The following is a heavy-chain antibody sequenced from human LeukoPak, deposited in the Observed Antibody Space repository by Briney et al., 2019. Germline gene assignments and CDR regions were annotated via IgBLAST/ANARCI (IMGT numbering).Heavy chain of an antibody. D-gene: IGHD1-26*01. CDR3: ASLEYSGSYYD. CDR2: INHSGST. V-gene: IGHV4-34*01. CDR1: GGSFSGYY. J-gene: IGHJ4*02. Sequence: SETLSLTCAVYGGSFSGYYWSWIRQPPGKGLEWIGEINHSGSTNYNPSLKSRVTISVDTSKNQFSLKLSSVTAADTAVYYCASLEYSGSYYDWGQGTLVTVSS.